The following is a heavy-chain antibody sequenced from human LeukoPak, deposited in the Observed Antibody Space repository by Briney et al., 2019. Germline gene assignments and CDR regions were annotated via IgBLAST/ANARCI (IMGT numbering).Heavy chain of an antibody. CDR2: IYYSGST. CDR3: ARVVAGTGHFDY. CDR1: GGSISSYY. V-gene: IGHV4-59*01. Sequence: SETLSLTCTVSGGSISSYYWSWIRQPAGKGLEWIGYIYYSGSTNCNPSLKSRLTISLDTSKKQFSLKLSSVTAADTAVYYCARVVAGTGHFDYWGQGTLVTVSS. D-gene: IGHD6-19*01. J-gene: IGHJ4*02.